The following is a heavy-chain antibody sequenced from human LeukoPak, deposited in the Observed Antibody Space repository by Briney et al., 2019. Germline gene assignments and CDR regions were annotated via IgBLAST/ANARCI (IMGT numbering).Heavy chain of an antibody. D-gene: IGHD2-21*02. CDR1: GYTFTAYY. CDR2: INPNSGDT. J-gene: IGHJ4*02. CDR3: ARVAGGDWYYFDF. Sequence: GASVKVSCKASGYTFTAYYMHWVRQAPGQGLEWMGWINPNSGDTNYAQKFQGRVTMTRDTSISAAYMELSRLGSDDTAVYYCARVAGGDWYYFDFWGQGTLVTVSS. V-gene: IGHV1-2*02.